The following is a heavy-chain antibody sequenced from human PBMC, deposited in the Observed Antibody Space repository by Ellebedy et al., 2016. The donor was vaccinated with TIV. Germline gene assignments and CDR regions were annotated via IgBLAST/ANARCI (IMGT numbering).Heavy chain of an antibody. V-gene: IGHV3-30*09. CDR2: ISYDGSNK. D-gene: IGHD3-22*01. CDR3: ARDRPATVVAGALEY. CDR1: GFTFSSYV. J-gene: IGHJ4*02. Sequence: PGGSLRLSCAASGFTFSSYVMHWVRQAPGKGLEWVASISYDGSNKYYADAVKGRFAIPRDNSENTLYLQVNSLTTEDTAVYYCARDRPATVVAGALEYWGQGTLVTVSS.